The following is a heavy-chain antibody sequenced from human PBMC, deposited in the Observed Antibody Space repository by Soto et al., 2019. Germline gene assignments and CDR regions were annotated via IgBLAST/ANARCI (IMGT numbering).Heavy chain of an antibody. CDR1: GGSISSYY. CDR2: IYYSGST. D-gene: IGHD5-12*01. Sequence: PSETLSLTCTVSGGSISSYYWSWIRQPPGKGLEWIGYIYYSGSTNYNPSLKNRVTISVDTSKNQFSLKLSSVTAADTAVYYCARDRGDGYNFSWFDPWGQGTLVTVSS. J-gene: IGHJ5*02. CDR3: ARDRGDGYNFSWFDP. V-gene: IGHV4-59*01.